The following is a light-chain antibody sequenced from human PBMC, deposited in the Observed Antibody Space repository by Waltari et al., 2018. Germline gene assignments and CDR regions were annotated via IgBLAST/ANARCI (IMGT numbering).Light chain of an antibody. CDR1: SSDVGGYNY. CDR2: DVS. J-gene: IGLJ3*02. Sequence: QSALTHPASVSGSPGQSITIPCTGPSSDVGGYNYVSWYQQHPGKVPNLLIFDVSNRPSGVSSRFSGSKSGNTASLTISGLQAEDESDYYCCSFTSRSTWVFGGGTKLTVL. CDR3: CSFTSRSTWV. V-gene: IGLV2-14*01.